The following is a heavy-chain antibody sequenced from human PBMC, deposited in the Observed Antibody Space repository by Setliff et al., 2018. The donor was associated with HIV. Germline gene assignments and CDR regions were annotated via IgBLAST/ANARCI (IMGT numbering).Heavy chain of an antibody. J-gene: IGHJ3*01. CDR3: AKQRYYDGNDGFDV. D-gene: IGHD3-3*01. CDR1: GFTFSNYA. V-gene: IGHV3-23*01. Sequence: GGSLRLSCAASGFTFSNYAMSWVRQAPGEGLEWVSAILSTGERTFYADSVKGRFTISRDNSKNTLFLQMDSLRAEDTALYSCAKQRYYDGNDGFDVWGQGTMVTVSS. CDR2: ILSTGERT.